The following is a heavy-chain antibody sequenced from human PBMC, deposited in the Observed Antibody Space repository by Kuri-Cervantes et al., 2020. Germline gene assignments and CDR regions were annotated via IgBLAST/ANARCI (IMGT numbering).Heavy chain of an antibody. D-gene: IGHD6-13*01. Sequence: GESLKISCAASGFTFSSYDMHWVRQATGKGLEWVSAIGTAGDTYYPGSVKGRFTISRENAKNSLYLQMNSLRAEDTAVYYCARDNAVEMYSSSWYTFDYWGQGTLVTVSS. CDR1: GFTFSSYD. CDR3: ARDNAVEMYSSSWYTFDY. V-gene: IGHV3-13*01. J-gene: IGHJ4*02. CDR2: IGTAGDT.